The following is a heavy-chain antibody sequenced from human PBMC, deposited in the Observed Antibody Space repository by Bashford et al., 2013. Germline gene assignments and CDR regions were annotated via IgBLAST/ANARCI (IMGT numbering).Heavy chain of an antibody. V-gene: IGHV3-74*01. J-gene: IGHJ6*02. D-gene: IGHD2-21*01. CDR2: IKSDGSLI. Sequence: GGSLRLSCAASGFHPLVRTGCTWVRQVPGEGLVWVSRIKSDGSLIRYADSVRGRFTISRDNAKNTLYLQMNSLRTEDTALYFCTKDLTPGGADVWGQGTAVTVSS. CDR3: TKDLTPGGADV. CDR1: GFHPLVRTG.